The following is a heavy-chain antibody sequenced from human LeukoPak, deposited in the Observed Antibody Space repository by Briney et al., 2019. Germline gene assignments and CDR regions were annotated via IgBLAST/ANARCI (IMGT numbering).Heavy chain of an antibody. J-gene: IGHJ3*02. D-gene: IGHD3-3*01. Sequence: PSETLSLTCTVSGGSISSYYWSWVRQPPGKGLEWGGYIYYSGSTNYNPSLKRRVTISVDTSKNQFSLKLSSVTAADPAVYYCARYMTPLDFDIWGQGTMVTVSS. CDR1: GGSISSYY. CDR2: IYYSGST. CDR3: ARYMTPLDFDI. V-gene: IGHV4-59*01.